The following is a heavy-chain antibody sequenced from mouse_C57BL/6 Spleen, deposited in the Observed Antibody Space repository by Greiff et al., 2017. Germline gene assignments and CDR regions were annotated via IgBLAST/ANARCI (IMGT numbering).Heavy chain of an antibody. CDR3: ARSKRPPMDY. CDR2: IYPGSGST. CDR1: GYTFTSYW. Sequence: PGASVKMSCKASGYTFTSYWITWVKQRPGQGLEWIGDIYPGSGSTNYNEKFKSKATLTVDTSSSTAYMQLSSLTSEDSAVYYCARSKRPPMDYWGQGTSVTVSS. J-gene: IGHJ4*01. V-gene: IGHV1-55*01.